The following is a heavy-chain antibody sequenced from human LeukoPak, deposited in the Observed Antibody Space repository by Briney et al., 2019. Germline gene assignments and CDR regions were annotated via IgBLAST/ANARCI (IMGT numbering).Heavy chain of an antibody. J-gene: IGHJ4*02. CDR3: ASWEVPAVMPQDY. D-gene: IGHD2-2*01. V-gene: IGHV3-74*01. Sequence: PGGSLRLSCAASGFTFSSYWMHWVRQAPGKGLVWVSGINSDGSSTSYADSVKGRLTISRDNAKNTLYLQMNSLRAEDTAVYYCASWEVPAVMPQDYWGQGTLVTVSS. CDR1: GFTFSSYW. CDR2: INSDGSST.